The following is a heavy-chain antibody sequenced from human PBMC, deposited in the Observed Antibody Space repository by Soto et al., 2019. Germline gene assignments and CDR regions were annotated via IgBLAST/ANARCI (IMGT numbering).Heavy chain of an antibody. CDR3: AKETARLGEPCFDY. J-gene: IGHJ4*02. CDR1: GFTFSSYA. Sequence: GGSLRLSCAASGFTFSSYAMRWVRQAPGKGLEWVAGISYGGSNTYYADSVKGRFTISRDNSKNTLYLQMDSLRAEDTAVYYCAKETARLGEPCFDYWGQGTLVTVSS. CDR2: ISYGGSNT. V-gene: IGHV3-30*18. D-gene: IGHD1-26*01.